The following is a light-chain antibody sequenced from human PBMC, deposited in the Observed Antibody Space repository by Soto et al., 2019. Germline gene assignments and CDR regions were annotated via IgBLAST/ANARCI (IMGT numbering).Light chain of an antibody. Sequence: DIQMTQSPSTLSAPVGERVTITFRASQSVSNWLAWYQHKPGKAPKLLIYDVSSLESGVPSRFSGSGSGTEFILTISSLQPDDFATYYCQQYDSYSWTFGQGTKVDIK. CDR3: QQYDSYSWT. CDR1: QSVSNW. V-gene: IGKV1-5*01. CDR2: DVS. J-gene: IGKJ1*01.